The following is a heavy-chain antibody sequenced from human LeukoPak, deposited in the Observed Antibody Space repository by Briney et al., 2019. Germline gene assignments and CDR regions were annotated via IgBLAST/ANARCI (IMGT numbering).Heavy chain of an antibody. Sequence: SETLSLTCTVSGGSISSSSYYWGWIRQPPGKGLEWIGSIYYSGNTYYNPSLKSRVTISVDTSKNQFSLKLSSMTTADTAVYYCARDRSSGSGKYYFDYWGQGTLVTVSS. CDR1: GGSISSSSYY. CDR3: ARDRSSGSGKYYFDY. V-gene: IGHV4-39*07. CDR2: IYYSGNT. J-gene: IGHJ4*02. D-gene: IGHD6-13*01.